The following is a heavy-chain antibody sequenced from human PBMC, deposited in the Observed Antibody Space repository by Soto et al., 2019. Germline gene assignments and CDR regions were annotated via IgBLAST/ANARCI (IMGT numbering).Heavy chain of an antibody. J-gene: IGHJ4*02. Sequence: QVQLQESGPGLVKPSQTLSLTCTVSGGSISSGGYYWSWIRQHPGKGLEWIGYIYYSGSTYYNPSPQSWVTISVEPSKDQFPLKVSSVAAGDTAVYYCACNGYGDLRGVNWGPGTLVTVSS. CDR2: IYYSGST. CDR3: ACNGYGDLRGVN. CDR1: GGSISSGGYY. V-gene: IGHV4-31*03. D-gene: IGHD5-12*01.